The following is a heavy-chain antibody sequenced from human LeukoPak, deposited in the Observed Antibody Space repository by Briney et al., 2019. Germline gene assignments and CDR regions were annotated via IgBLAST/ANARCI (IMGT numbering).Heavy chain of an antibody. CDR1: GYSFTSYW. Sequence: GESLKIPCKGSGYSFTSYWIGWVRQMPGKGLEWIGIIYPGDSDTRYSPSFQGQVTISADKSISTAYLQWSSLKASDTAMYYCARGVNTAILTDWFDPWGQGTLVTVSS. V-gene: IGHV5-51*01. CDR3: ARGVNTAILTDWFDP. D-gene: IGHD5-18*01. CDR2: IYPGDSDT. J-gene: IGHJ5*02.